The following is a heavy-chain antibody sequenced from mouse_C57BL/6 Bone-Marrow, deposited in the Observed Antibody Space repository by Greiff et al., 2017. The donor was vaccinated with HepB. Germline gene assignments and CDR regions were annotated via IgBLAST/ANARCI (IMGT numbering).Heavy chain of an antibody. J-gene: IGHJ3*01. CDR2: INPNNGGT. D-gene: IGHD3-3*01. V-gene: IGHV1-26*01. CDR3: ARLRAFAY. CDR1: GYTFTDYY. Sequence: LVKPGASVKISCKASGYTFTDYYMNWVKQSHGKSLEWIGDINPNNGGTSYNQKFKGKATLTVDKSSSTAYMELRSLTSEDSAVYYCARLRAFAYWGQGTLVTVSA.